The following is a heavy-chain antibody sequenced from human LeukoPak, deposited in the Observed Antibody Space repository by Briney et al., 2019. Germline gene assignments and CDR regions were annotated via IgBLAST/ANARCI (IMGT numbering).Heavy chain of an antibody. J-gene: IGHJ4*02. CDR2: MNPNSGNT. Sequence: ASVKVSCKASGYTFTNYDINWVRQATGQGLEWMGWMNPNSGNTGYAQKFQGRVTMTRDTSISTAYMELSSLRSEDTAVYYCARDPHMVRGAFWGQGTLVTVSS. CDR3: ARDPHMVRGAF. V-gene: IGHV1-8*01. CDR1: GYTFTNYD. D-gene: IGHD3-10*01.